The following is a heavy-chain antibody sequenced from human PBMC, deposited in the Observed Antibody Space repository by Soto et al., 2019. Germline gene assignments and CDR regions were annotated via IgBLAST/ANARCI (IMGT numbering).Heavy chain of an antibody. Sequence: VQLVQSGAEVKKPGSSVKVSCKASGGTFSSYTISWVRQAPGQGLEWMGRIIPILGIANYAQKFQGRVTITADKSTSTAYMELSSLRSEDTAVYYCARDSSDIVVVVAANGGWFDPWGQGTLVTVSS. J-gene: IGHJ5*01. CDR1: GGTFSSYT. V-gene: IGHV1-69*08. CDR2: IIPILGIA. D-gene: IGHD2-15*01. CDR3: ARDSSDIVVVVAANGGWFDP.